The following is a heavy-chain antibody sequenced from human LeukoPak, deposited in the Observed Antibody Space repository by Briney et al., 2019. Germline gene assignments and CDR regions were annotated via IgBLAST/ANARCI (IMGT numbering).Heavy chain of an antibody. CDR1: GFTFNSYA. Sequence: GRSLRLSCAASGFTFNSYAMHWVRQAPGKGLEWVAVISYDGSNKYYADSVKGRFTISRDNSKNTLYLQMNSLRAEDTAVYYCARPLHTVTWGCMDVWGQGTTVTVSS. CDR3: ARPLHTVTWGCMDV. V-gene: IGHV3-30-3*01. J-gene: IGHJ6*02. CDR2: ISYDGSNK. D-gene: IGHD4-17*01.